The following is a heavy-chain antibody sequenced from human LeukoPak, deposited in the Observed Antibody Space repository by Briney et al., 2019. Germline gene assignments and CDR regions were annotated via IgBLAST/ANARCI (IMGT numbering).Heavy chain of an antibody. V-gene: IGHV3-23*01. CDR3: ARAGGLRIAVAPIDY. Sequence: GGSLRLSCAASGFTFSSYAMSWVRQAPGKGLEWVSAISGSGGSTYYADSVKGRFTISRDNSKNTLDLHMSSLRAEDTAVYYCARAGGLRIAVAPIDYWGQGTLVTVSS. CDR1: GFTFSSYA. CDR2: ISGSGGST. D-gene: IGHD6-19*01. J-gene: IGHJ4*02.